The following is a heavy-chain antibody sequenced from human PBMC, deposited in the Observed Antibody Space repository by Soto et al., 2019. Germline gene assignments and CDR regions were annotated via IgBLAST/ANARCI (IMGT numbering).Heavy chain of an antibody. Sequence: ASVKVSCKASGGTFSSYAISWVRQAPGQGLEWMGIINPSGGSTSYAQKFQGRVTMTRDTSTSTVYMELSSLRSEDTAVYYCARDLIVGATTTLDYWGQGTLVTVSS. V-gene: IGHV1-46*01. CDR3: ARDLIVGATTTLDY. CDR1: GGTFSSYA. D-gene: IGHD1-26*01. CDR2: INPSGGST. J-gene: IGHJ4*02.